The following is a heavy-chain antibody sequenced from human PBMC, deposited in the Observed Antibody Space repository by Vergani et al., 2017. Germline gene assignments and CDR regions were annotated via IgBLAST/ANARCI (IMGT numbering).Heavy chain of an antibody. CDR3: TTDRSEKGRAVAANHRND. V-gene: IGHV3-30*03. D-gene: IGHD6-19*01. Sequence: VQLVESGGGLVKPGRSLRLSCAASGFTFSSYGMHWVRQAPGKGLEWVAVISYDGSNKYYADSVKGRFTISRDNSKNTLYLQMNSLRAEDTAVYYCTTDRSEKGRAVAANHRNDWGQGTLVTVSS. J-gene: IGHJ4*02. CDR1: GFTFSSYG. CDR2: ISYDGSNK.